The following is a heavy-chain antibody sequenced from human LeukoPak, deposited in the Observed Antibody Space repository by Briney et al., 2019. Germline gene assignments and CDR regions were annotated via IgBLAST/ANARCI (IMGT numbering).Heavy chain of an antibody. Sequence: SETLSLTCAVYGGSFSGYYWSWIRQPPGKGLGWIGEINHSGSTNYNPSLKSRVTISVDTSKNQFSLKLSSVTAADTAVYYCARGGGPMVRGVIIPTYYFDYWGQGTLVTVSS. V-gene: IGHV4-34*01. CDR2: INHSGST. CDR1: GGSFSGYY. J-gene: IGHJ4*02. D-gene: IGHD3-10*01. CDR3: ARGGGPMVRGVIIPTYYFDY.